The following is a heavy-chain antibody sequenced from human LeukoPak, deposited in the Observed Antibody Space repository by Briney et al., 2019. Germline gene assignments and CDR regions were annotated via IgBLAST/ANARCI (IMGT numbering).Heavy chain of an antibody. J-gene: IGHJ4*02. CDR2: IIPILGIA. V-gene: IGHV1-69*04. D-gene: IGHD6-19*01. CDR3: ARELTVAGTGFDY. CDR1: GGTFSSYA. Sequence: SVKVSCKASGGTFSSYAISWVRQAPGQGVEWMGRIIPILGIANYAQKFQGRVTITADKSTSTAYMELSSLRSEDTAVYYCARELTVAGTGFDYWGQGTLVTVSS.